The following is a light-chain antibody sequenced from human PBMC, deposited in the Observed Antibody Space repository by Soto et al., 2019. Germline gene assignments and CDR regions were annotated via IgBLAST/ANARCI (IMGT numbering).Light chain of an antibody. CDR2: DVS. CDR1: SSDVGGYNY. Sequence: QSALTPPASVSGSPGQSITISCTGTSSDVGGYNYVSWYQQHPGKAPKLMIYDVSNRPSGVSNRFSGSKSGNTASLTISGLQAEDEADYYCSSYTSSSTPGVFGGGTKVTVL. J-gene: IGLJ2*01. V-gene: IGLV2-14*01. CDR3: SSYTSSSTPGV.